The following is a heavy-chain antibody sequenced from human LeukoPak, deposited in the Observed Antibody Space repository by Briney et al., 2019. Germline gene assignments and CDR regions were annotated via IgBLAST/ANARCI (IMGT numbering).Heavy chain of an antibody. J-gene: IGHJ4*02. V-gene: IGHV4-39*07. CDR3: ARDSSWHAKD. Sequence: SETLSLTCTVSGGSISSSSYYWGWIRQPPGKGLEWIGSIYYSGSTYYNPSLKSRVTISVDTSKNQFSLKLSSVTAADTAVYYCARDSSWHAKDWGQGTLVTVSS. CDR1: GGSISSSSYY. D-gene: IGHD6-13*01. CDR2: IYYSGST.